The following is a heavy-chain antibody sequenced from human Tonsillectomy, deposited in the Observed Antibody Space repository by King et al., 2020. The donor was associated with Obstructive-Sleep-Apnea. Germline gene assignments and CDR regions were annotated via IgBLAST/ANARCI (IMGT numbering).Heavy chain of an antibody. CDR2: ISYDGSIK. D-gene: IGHD4-11*01. CDR3: AKDRGDDYSDSRGEGVDF. Sequence: VQLVESGGGVVQPGRSLRLSCAASGFTFSSFVMHWVRQAPGKGLEWVAVISYDGSIKYYADSVKGRFTISRDNSQNTLYLQMSSLRTEDTAVYHCAKDRGDDYSDSRGEGVDFWGQGTLVTVSS. J-gene: IGHJ4*02. CDR1: GFTFSSFV. V-gene: IGHV3-30*18.